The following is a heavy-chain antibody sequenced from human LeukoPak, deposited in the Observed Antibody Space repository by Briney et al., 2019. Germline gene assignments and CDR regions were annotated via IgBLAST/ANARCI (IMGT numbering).Heavy chain of an antibody. CDR1: GYTFSSYA. CDR3: AKDWITVVTPDYYYGMDV. Sequence: SGGSLRLSCAASGYTFSSYAMSWVRQAPGKGLEWVSAISGSGGSTYYADSVKGRFTISRDNSKNTLYLQMNSLRAEDTAVYYCAKDWITVVTPDYYYGMDVWGQGTTVTVSS. D-gene: IGHD4-23*01. J-gene: IGHJ6*02. CDR2: ISGSGGST. V-gene: IGHV3-23*01.